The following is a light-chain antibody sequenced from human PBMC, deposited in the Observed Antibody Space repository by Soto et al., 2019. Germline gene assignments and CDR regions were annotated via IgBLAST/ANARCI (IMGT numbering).Light chain of an antibody. CDR2: DAS. CDR3: QQYTHTNNPWM. CDR1: QTISTW. J-gene: IGKJ1*01. Sequence: DIQVTQSPPTLSASVGDRVTITCRASQTISTWMAWYQQKPGKAPKLLVYDASTLQSGVASRFSGSGSGTEFTLIISGLQPDDSATYYCQQYTHTNNPWMFGQGTKVEI. V-gene: IGKV1-5*01.